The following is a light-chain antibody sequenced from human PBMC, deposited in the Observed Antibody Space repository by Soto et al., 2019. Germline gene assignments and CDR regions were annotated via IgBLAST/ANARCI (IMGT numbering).Light chain of an antibody. CDR1: SSDVGGYNY. CDR3: SSYTSSSTYVV. V-gene: IGLV2-14*01. Sequence: QSVLTQPASVSGSPGQSITISCTGTSSDVGGYNYVSWYQHHPGKAPKLMIYEVSNRPSGVSNRFSGSKSGNTASLTISGIQAEDEAGYYCSSYTSSSTYVVFGGGTKVTVL. CDR2: EVS. J-gene: IGLJ2*01.